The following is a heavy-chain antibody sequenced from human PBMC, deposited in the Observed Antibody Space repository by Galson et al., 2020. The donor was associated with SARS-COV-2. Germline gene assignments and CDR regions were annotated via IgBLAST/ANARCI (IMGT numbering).Heavy chain of an antibody. Sequence: GESLKISCKGSGYSFTNYWIGWVRQMPGKGLEWMGINYPDDSDTRYSPSFQGQVTISADNSISTAYLQWSSLKASDTAMYYCARRFHRDGYNYEIDYWGQGTLVTVSS. V-gene: IGHV5-51*01. J-gene: IGHJ4*02. CDR1: GYSFTNYW. D-gene: IGHD5-12*01. CDR2: NYPDDSDT. CDR3: ARRFHRDGYNYEIDY.